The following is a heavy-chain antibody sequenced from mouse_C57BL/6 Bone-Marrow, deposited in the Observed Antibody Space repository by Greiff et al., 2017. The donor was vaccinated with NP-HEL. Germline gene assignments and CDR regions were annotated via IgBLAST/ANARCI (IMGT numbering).Heavy chain of an antibody. CDR2: IHPNSGST. Sequence: QVQLQQSGAELVKPGASVKLSCKASGYTFTSYWMHWVKQRPGQGLEWIGMIHPNSGSTNYNEKLKSKATLTVDKSSSTAYMQLSSLTSEDSAVYYCATTAQAKGYNAMDDWGPGTSVTVSS. D-gene: IGHD3-2*02. CDR1: GYTFTSYW. CDR3: ATTAQAKGYNAMDD. V-gene: IGHV1-64*01. J-gene: IGHJ4*01.